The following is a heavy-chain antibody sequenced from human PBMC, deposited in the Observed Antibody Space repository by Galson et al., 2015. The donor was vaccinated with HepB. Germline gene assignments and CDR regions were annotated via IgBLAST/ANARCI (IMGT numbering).Heavy chain of an antibody. Sequence: TLSLTCTVSGASIDSGGHYWSWVPQPPGGGLGCIAYIHYSGSSYYNPSPESRATLSIKTSPNQFSLKLTSVTAADTAVYYCARGPVGPRFDPWGQGSRVTVSS. V-gene: IGHV4-31*03. J-gene: IGHJ5*02. CDR3: ARGPVGPRFDP. CDR2: IHYSGSS. CDR1: GASIDSGGHY.